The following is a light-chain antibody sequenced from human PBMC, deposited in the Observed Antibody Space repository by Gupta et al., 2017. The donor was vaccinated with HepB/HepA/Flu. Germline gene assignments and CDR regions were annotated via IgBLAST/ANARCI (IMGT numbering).Light chain of an antibody. CDR1: SGHSNYI. V-gene: IGLV4-60*03. J-gene: IGLJ3*02. CDR2: VEGGGSY. CDR3: ETWDKNTQV. Sequence: QPVLTQSSSASASLGSSVKFTCTLSSGHSNYIFAWHQQQPGKAPRNLMKVEGGGSYNKGSRLLDHFSGSTSGPDRYLTISNLQSEDEAAYYCETWDKNTQVSGGGTNLTVL.